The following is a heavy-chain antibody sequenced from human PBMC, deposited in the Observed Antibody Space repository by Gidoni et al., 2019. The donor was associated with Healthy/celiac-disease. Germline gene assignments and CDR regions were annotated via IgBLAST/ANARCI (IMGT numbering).Heavy chain of an antibody. D-gene: IGHD2-2*02. CDR3: ARGGYCSSTSCYIDDWFDP. CDR1: GYTLTSYD. J-gene: IGHJ5*02. Sequence: QVQLVQSGAEVKKPGASVKVSCKASGYTLTSYDINWVRQATGQGLEWMGWMNPNSGNTGYAQKFQGRVTMTRNTSISTAYMELSSLRSEDTAVYYCARGGYCSSTSCYIDDWFDPWGQGTLVTVSS. CDR2: MNPNSGNT. V-gene: IGHV1-8*01.